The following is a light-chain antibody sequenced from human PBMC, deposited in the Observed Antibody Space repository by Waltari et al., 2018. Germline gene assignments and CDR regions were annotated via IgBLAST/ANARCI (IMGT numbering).Light chain of an antibody. CDR1: NIETKH. V-gene: IGLV3-21*02. J-gene: IGLJ3*02. Sequence: SYVLTQPPSVSVAPGQTATITCGGDNIETKHVHLYQQKPGQAPLLVVYDDYVRPSGIPDRFSGTTSGNTATLTISRVEAGGEADYYCQVWDDSSNHWVFGGGTKLTVL. CDR2: DDY. CDR3: QVWDDSSNHWV.